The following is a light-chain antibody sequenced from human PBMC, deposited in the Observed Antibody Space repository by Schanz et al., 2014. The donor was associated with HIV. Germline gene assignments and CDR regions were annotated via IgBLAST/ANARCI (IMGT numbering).Light chain of an antibody. V-gene: IGLV2-14*03. J-gene: IGLJ2*01. CDR3: SSYTSSSTVV. CDR1: SSDVGGYNY. Sequence: QSALAQPASVSGSPGQSITISCTGTSSDVGGYNYVSWYQRHPGKAPKLMIYDVSNRPSGVSNRFSGSKSGNTVSLTISGLQAEDEADYYCSSYTSSSTVVFGGGTKLTVL. CDR2: DVS.